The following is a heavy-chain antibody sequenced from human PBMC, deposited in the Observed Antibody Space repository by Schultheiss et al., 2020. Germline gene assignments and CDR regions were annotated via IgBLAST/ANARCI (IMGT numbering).Heavy chain of an antibody. CDR1: GFTFSSYA. D-gene: IGHD1-26*01. Sequence: GGSLRLSCAASGFTFSSYAMSWVRQAPGKGPEWVSAIGTGGDTYYADSVMGRFTISRDNAKNSLYLQMNSLRAEDTAVYYCARVGYIVGAGGWGQGTLVTVSS. V-gene: IGHV3/OR16-10*01. CDR3: ARVGYIVGAGG. CDR2: IGTGGDT. J-gene: IGHJ4*02.